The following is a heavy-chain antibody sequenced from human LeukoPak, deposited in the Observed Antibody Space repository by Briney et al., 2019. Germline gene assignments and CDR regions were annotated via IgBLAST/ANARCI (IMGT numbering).Heavy chain of an antibody. J-gene: IGHJ4*02. CDR1: GFTFDDYA. D-gene: IGHD5-24*01. Sequence: GGSLRLSCAASGFTFDDYAMHWVRQAPGKGLEWVSLISGDGGSTYHADSVKGRFTISRDNSKNSLYLQMNGLRTEDTALYYCAKDMGDGYNPFDYWGQGTLVTVSS. CDR2: ISGDGGST. V-gene: IGHV3-43*02. CDR3: AKDMGDGYNPFDY.